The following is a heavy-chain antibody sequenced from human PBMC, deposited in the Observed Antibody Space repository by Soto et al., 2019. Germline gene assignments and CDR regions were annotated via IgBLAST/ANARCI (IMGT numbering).Heavy chain of an antibody. CDR3: ARDDPIFGAIPRMDI. CDR2: ITTGSTRNV. D-gene: IGHD3-3*01. J-gene: IGHJ6*02. V-gene: IGHV3-21*02. Sequence: EVQLVESGGGLVKPGGSLRLSCSASGFPFSSYTMYWVRQAPGKGLEWVASITTGSTRNVFYADSVKGRVTISRDNANNILYLQMHHLRVEDMAVYYCARDDPIFGAIPRMDIWGQGTTVTVSS. CDR1: GFPFSSYT.